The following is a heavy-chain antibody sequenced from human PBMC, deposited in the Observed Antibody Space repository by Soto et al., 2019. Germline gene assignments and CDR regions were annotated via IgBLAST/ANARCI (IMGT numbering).Heavy chain of an antibody. CDR2: IYHSGST. CDR3: ARAAATDYYYGMGV. D-gene: IGHD1-1*01. Sequence: SETLSLTCAVSGGSISSSNWWSWVRQPPGKGLEWIGEIYHSGSTNYNPSLKSRVTISVDKSKNQFSLKLSSVTAADTAVYYCARAAATDYYYGMGVWGQGTTVTVSS. J-gene: IGHJ6*02. V-gene: IGHV4-4*02. CDR1: GGSISSSNW.